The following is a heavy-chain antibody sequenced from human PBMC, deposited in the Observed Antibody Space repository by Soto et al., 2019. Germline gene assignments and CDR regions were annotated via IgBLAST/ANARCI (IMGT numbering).Heavy chain of an antibody. J-gene: IGHJ3*01. D-gene: IGHD2-2*02. CDR2: ISGPGSTI. CDR3: ARDGCSRASCYTNTRAFDV. Sequence: DEQLVASGGGLGQPGGSLRLSCAASGFTFKTYSMNWVRRAPGKGLEWISYISGPGSTIKYADSVQGRFIVSRDNANDSLHLQMNNLRDDDTAVYYCARDGCSRASCYTNTRAFDVWGQGTDVSVSS. V-gene: IGHV3-48*02. CDR1: GFTFKTYS.